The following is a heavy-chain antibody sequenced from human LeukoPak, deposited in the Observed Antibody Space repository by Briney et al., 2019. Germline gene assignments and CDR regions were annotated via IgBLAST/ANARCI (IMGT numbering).Heavy chain of an antibody. V-gene: IGHV4-4*07. J-gene: IGHJ3*02. D-gene: IGHD3-10*01. CDR3: ARDSPFTIYHAFDI. CDR2: IYTSGGT. CDR1: SASISSFS. Sequence: SETLSLTCTVSSASISSFSWIWVRQPAGKGLEWIGRIYTSGGTDYNPSLESRLTISVDTSKNQCSLKLNSVTVADTAVYYCARDSPFTIYHAFDIWGQGTVVTVSS.